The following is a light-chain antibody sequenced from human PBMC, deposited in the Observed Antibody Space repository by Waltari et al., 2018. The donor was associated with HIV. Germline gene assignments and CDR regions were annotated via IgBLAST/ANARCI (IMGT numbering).Light chain of an antibody. CDR3: QQYYNFPVT. CDR2: KAS. J-gene: IGKJ2*01. V-gene: IGKV1-5*03. CDR1: QNIGNW. Sequence: DIQMTQSPSTLSASIVDRVSFTCRASQNIGNWLAWYQQKPGKAPNLLISKASNLESGVPANFSGSGSGTHFTLTISGLRPDDFASYYCQQYYNFPVTFGQGTKL.